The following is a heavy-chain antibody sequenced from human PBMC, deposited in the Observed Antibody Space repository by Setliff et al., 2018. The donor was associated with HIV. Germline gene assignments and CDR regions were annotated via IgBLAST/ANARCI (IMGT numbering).Heavy chain of an antibody. CDR1: DESFSGYY. Sequence: KASETLSLTCAVNDESFSGYYWTWIRQPPGKGLEWIGEISHSGSPNYNPSLKSRVTMSRDTSKNQLSLSLSSVTAADTAVYFCARDPHYFDTSGHYSWFYFDYWGQGTLVTVSS. CDR2: ISHSGSP. CDR3: ARDPHYFDTSGHYSWFYFDY. D-gene: IGHD3-22*01. J-gene: IGHJ4*02. V-gene: IGHV4-34*01.